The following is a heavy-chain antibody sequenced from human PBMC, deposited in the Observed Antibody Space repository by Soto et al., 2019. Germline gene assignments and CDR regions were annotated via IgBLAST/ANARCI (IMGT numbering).Heavy chain of an antibody. CDR3: AKDRERDAWYEDY. D-gene: IGHD6-13*01. V-gene: IGHV3-23*01. J-gene: IGHJ4*02. Sequence: AGGSLRLSCAASGFTFSSYGMHWVRQAPGKGLEWVSVISGSDGDGGTYYADSVKGRFTISRDNSKNTLYLQMNSLRAEDTAVYYCAKDRERDAWYEDYWGQGTLVTVSS. CDR1: GFTFSSYG. CDR2: ISGSDGDGGT.